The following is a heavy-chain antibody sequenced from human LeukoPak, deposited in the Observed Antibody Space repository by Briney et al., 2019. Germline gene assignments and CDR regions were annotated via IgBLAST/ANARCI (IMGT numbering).Heavy chain of an antibody. Sequence: GVSLRLSCAASRFTLSNYWMSWVRQAPGKGLEWVANIKQDGSETYYVDSVKGRFTISRDNAKNSLSLEMNSLRAEDTAVYYCARQRGSGCLDYWGQGTLVTVSS. CDR2: IKQDGSET. J-gene: IGHJ4*02. D-gene: IGHD6-19*01. V-gene: IGHV3-7*01. CDR3: ARQRGSGCLDY. CDR1: RFTLSNYW.